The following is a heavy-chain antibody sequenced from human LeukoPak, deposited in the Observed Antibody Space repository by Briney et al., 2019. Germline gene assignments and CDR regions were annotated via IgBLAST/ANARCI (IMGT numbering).Heavy chain of an antibody. CDR2: ISYDGSNK. Sequence: PGGSLRLSCAASGFTFSSYAMHWVRQAPGKGLEWVAVISYDGSNKYYADSVKGRFTISRDNSKNTLYLQMNGLRAEDTAVYYCARDGMDTAMVTRVYYYYMDVWGKGTTVTVSS. D-gene: IGHD5-18*01. CDR1: GFTFSSYA. J-gene: IGHJ6*03. V-gene: IGHV3-30-3*01. CDR3: ARDGMDTAMVTRVYYYYMDV.